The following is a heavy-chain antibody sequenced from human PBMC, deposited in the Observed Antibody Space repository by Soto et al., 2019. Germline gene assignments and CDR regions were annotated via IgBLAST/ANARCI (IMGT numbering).Heavy chain of an antibody. V-gene: IGHV4-39*01. Sequence: PSETLSLTCTVSGGSISSSSYYWGWIRQPPGKGLEWIGSVSDSGSTYYNPSLKSRVTISVDTSKNQFSLKLSSVTAADTALYYCARPMVQGVIISVFDYWGQGPLVTVSS. CDR2: VSDSGST. CDR1: GGSISSSSYY. D-gene: IGHD3-10*01. CDR3: ARPMVQGVIISVFDY. J-gene: IGHJ4*02.